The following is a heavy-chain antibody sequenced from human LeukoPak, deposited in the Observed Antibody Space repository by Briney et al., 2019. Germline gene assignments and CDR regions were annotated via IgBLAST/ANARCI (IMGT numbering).Heavy chain of an antibody. D-gene: IGHD3-10*01. V-gene: IGHV3-7*01. J-gene: IGHJ3*02. CDR2: IKQDGSEK. CDR3: AREPMVRGVNTDASDI. Sequence: GGSLRLSCAASGFTFSSYWMSWVRQAPGKGLEWVANIKQDGSEKYYVDSVKGRFTISRDNAKNSLYLQMNSLRAEDTAVYYCAREPMVRGVNTDASDIWGQGTMVTVSS. CDR1: GFTFSSYW.